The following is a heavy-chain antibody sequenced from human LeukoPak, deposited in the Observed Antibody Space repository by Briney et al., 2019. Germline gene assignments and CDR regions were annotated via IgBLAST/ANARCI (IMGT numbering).Heavy chain of an antibody. D-gene: IGHD6-25*01. CDR1: GDSISRSTYY. Sequence: SETLSLTCTVSGDSISRSTYYWAWIRQPPGKGLEWIGSVYYGRSPYYNPSLESRATISVDTSKNHFSLKMSSVTAADTAVYYCARSSGTGTFSYWGQGTLGTVSS. J-gene: IGHJ4*02. CDR3: ARSSGTGTFSY. CDR2: VYYGRSP. V-gene: IGHV4-39*02.